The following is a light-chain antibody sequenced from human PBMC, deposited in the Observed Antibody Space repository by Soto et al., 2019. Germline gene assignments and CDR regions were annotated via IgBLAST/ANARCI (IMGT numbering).Light chain of an antibody. Sequence: QTVVTQEPSLTVSPGGTVTLTCASSTGAVTSGDYPNWFQQKPGQAPRPLIYSTNNRYSWTPARFSGSLLGGRAALTLSGVQSEDEAEYHCLLYYGGHWVFGGGTKLTVL. CDR3: LLYYGGHWV. V-gene: IGLV7-43*01. CDR2: STN. J-gene: IGLJ3*02. CDR1: TGAVTSGDY.